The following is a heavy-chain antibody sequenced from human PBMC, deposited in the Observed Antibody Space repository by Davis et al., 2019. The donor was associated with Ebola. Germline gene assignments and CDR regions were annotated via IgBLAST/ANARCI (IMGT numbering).Heavy chain of an antibody. J-gene: IGHJ4*02. D-gene: IGHD5-18*01. CDR3: TTVGGYSYGRRDY. V-gene: IGHV3-15*01. CDR1: GFTFSTAW. CDR2: IKSKTDGGTT. Sequence: GGSLRLSCAASGFTFSTAWMSWVCQAPGKGLEWVGRIKSKTDGGTTDYAAPVKGRFTISRDDSKNTLYLQMNSLKTEDTAVYYCTTVGGYSYGRRDYWGQGTLVTVSS.